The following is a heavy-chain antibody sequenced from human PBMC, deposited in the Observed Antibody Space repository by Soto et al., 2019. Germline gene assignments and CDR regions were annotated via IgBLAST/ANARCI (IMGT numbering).Heavy chain of an antibody. J-gene: IGHJ6*03. CDR2: IIPILGIA. CDR3: ARMVRGSNIDYYHYMDV. D-gene: IGHD3-10*01. Sequence: GASVKVSCKASGGTFSSYTISWVRQAPGQGLEWMGRIIPILGIANYAQKFQGRVTVTTDTSTSTAYMELRSLRSEDTAVYYCARMVRGSNIDYYHYMDVWGKGTPVTVSS. CDR1: GGTFSSYT. V-gene: IGHV1-69*02.